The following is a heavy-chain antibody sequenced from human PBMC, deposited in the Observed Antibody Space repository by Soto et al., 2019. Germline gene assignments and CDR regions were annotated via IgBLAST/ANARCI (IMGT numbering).Heavy chain of an antibody. D-gene: IGHD5-18*01. CDR1: NGSISSYY. V-gene: IGHV4-59*01. J-gene: IGHJ4*01. Sequence: SETLSLTCTVSNGSISSYYWSWVLQPPGKGLEWIGYIYHSGSTNYNPSLKSRVTISVDTSKNQFSLRLSSVTSADTAVYYCARERGTFSYGQIDYWGQGTLVTVSS. CDR3: ARERGTFSYGQIDY. CDR2: IYHSGST.